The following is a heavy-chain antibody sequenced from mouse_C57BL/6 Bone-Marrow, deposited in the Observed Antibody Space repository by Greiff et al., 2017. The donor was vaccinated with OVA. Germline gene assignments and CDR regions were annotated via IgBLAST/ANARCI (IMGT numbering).Heavy chain of an antibody. D-gene: IGHD1-1*01. CDR2: INPYNGGT. CDR1: GYTFTDYY. CDR3: ARRGNYYGSAWFAY. Sequence: VQLQQSGPVLVKPGASVKMSCKASGYTFTDYYMNWVKQSHGKSLEWIGVINPYNGGTSSNQKFKGKATLTVDKSSSTAYMDLNSLTSEDSAVYSCARRGNYYGSAWFAYWGQGTLVTVSA. V-gene: IGHV1-19*01. J-gene: IGHJ3*01.